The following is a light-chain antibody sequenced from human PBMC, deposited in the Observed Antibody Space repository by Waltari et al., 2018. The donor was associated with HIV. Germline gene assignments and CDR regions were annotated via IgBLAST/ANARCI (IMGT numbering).Light chain of an antibody. CDR3: QQTYTIPPT. Sequence: DIVMTQSPDSLAVSLGERATIKCKSSQSVFYSPNNKNYLSWYQQKPGQPPKLIIYWASSRQSGVPDRFSGSGSGTDFTLTISGLQAEDVAVYFCQQTYTIPPTFGGGTKVEIK. CDR1: QSVFYSPNNKNY. V-gene: IGKV4-1*01. CDR2: WAS. J-gene: IGKJ4*01.